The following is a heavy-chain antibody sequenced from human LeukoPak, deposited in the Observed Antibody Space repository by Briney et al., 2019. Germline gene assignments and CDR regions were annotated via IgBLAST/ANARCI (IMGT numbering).Heavy chain of an antibody. CDR3: ASGWLRYYYFDT. J-gene: IGHJ4*02. D-gene: IGHD1-26*01. Sequence: SETLSLTCIVSGGSISGYYWVWIRQPPGKGLEWIGYIYYSGSTNYNPSLKSRAAISIDTSKNQFSLNLTSVAAADTAVYYCASGWLRYYYFDTWGQGTLVTVSS. CDR1: GGSISGYY. V-gene: IGHV4-59*01. CDR2: IYYSGST.